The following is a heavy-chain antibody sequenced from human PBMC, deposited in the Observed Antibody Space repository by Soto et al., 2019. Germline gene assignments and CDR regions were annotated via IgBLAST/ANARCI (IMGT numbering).Heavy chain of an antibody. CDR2: IYYSGST. Sequence: SETLSLTCTVSGGSISSYYWSWIRQPPGKGLEWIGYIYYSGSTNYNPSLKSRVTISVDTSKNQFSLKLSSVTAADTAVYYCARDSVYSSSSHLNYYYYGMDVWGQGTTVTVSS. V-gene: IGHV4-59*01. CDR3: ARDSVYSSSSHLNYYYYGMDV. CDR1: GGSISSYY. J-gene: IGHJ6*02. D-gene: IGHD6-6*01.